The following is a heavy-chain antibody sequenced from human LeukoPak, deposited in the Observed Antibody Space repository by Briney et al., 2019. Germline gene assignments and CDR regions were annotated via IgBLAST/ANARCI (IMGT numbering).Heavy chain of an antibody. Sequence: GGSLRLSCAASGFTVGSNYMSWVRQAPGKGLEWVSAISGSGGSTYYADSVKGRFTISRDNSKNTLSLQMNSLRVEDTAVYYCAKIGRKYDFWTGFYEEEVDYMDVWGKGTTVTVSS. V-gene: IGHV3-23*01. CDR1: GFTVGSNY. CDR3: AKIGRKYDFWTGFYEEEVDYMDV. J-gene: IGHJ6*03. CDR2: ISGSGGST. D-gene: IGHD3-3*01.